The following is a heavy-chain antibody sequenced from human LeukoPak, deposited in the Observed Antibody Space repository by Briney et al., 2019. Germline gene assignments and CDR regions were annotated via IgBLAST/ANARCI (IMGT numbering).Heavy chain of an antibody. Sequence: SETLSLTCAVYGASFSGYYWTWIRQPPGKGLEWIGEINHSGSTNYNPSLKSRVTISVDTSKNHFSLKLTSVAADTAVYYCARGEPAAATKGFDYWGQGTLVTVSS. CDR2: INHSGST. D-gene: IGHD2-2*01. J-gene: IGHJ4*02. CDR3: ARGEPAAATKGFDY. V-gene: IGHV4-34*01. CDR1: GASFSGYY.